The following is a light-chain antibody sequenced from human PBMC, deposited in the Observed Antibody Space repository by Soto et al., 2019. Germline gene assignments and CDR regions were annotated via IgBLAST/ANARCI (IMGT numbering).Light chain of an antibody. CDR2: DAS. Sequence: EIVTRQSPATLSVSQGERATLSCRASHSFSSNLAWYQQKPGQAPRLLIYDASNRATGIPARFSGSGSGTDFTLTISSLEPEDFAVYYCQQRSNWPPTFGQGTRLQI. V-gene: IGKV3-11*01. CDR3: QQRSNWPPT. J-gene: IGKJ5*01. CDR1: HSFSSN.